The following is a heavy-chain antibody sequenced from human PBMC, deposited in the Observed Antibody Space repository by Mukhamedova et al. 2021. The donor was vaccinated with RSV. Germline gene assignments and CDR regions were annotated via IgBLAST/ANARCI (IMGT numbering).Heavy chain of an antibody. V-gene: IGHV3-23*01. CDR3: TRGRDYYYDY. J-gene: IGHJ4*02. D-gene: IGHD3-10*01. CDR2: ISGGGGST. CDR1: GFTFSSYA. Sequence: GFTFSSYAMRWVRQAPGKGLEWVSGISGGGGSTYYADSVKGRFTISRDNSKDTLYLQMNSRRAEDTAGYYCTRGRDYYYDYWGQG.